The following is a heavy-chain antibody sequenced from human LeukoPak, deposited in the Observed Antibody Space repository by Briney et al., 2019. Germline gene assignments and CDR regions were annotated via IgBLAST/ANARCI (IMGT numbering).Heavy chain of an antibody. V-gene: IGHV3-48*04. CDR2: ISSSSSTI. J-gene: IGHJ4*02. CDR3: ARDAPYYDILTGYWD. CDR1: GFTFSSYS. Sequence: GGSLRLSCAASGFTFSSYSMNWVGQAPWKGLEWVSYISSSSSTIYYADSVKGRFTISRDNAKNSLYLQMNSLRAEDTAVYYCARDAPYYDILTGYWDWGQGTLVTVSS. D-gene: IGHD3-9*01.